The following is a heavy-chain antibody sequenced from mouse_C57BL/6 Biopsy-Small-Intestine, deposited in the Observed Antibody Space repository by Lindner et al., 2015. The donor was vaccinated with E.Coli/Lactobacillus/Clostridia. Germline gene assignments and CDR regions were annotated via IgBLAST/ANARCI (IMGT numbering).Heavy chain of an antibody. D-gene: IGHD2-2*01. CDR1: IRLHRPV. V-gene: IGHV1-53*01. CDR3: ARAQISYGSGSYSSFDY. CDR2: INPNSAGT. J-gene: IGHJ4*01. Sequence: VKVVLQGFWIRLHRPVYALGATGPSGQGPEWMGWINPNSAGTDYAPKFQGRVTMTRDTSISTAYMELSRPRSDDTAVYYCARAQISYGSGSYSSFDYWGQGTLVTVSS.